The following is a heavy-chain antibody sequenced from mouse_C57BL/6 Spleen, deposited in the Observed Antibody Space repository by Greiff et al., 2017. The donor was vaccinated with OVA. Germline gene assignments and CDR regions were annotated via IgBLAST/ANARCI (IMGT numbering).Heavy chain of an antibody. CDR2: INPNNGGT. CDR3: ARSDYYGSTHFDY. J-gene: IGHJ2*01. CDR1: GYTLTDYN. D-gene: IGHD1-1*01. V-gene: IGHV1-18*01. Sequence: VQLQQSGPELVKPGASVKIPCKASGYTLTDYNMDWVKQSHGKSLEWIGDINPNNGGTIYNQKFKGKATLTVDKSSSTAYMELRSLTSEDTAVYYCARSDYYGSTHFDYWGQGTTLTVSS.